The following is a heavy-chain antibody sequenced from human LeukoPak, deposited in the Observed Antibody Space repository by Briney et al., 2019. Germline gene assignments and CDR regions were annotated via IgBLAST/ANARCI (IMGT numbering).Heavy chain of an antibody. Sequence: SETLSLTCTVSGGSISISSYYWGWIRQPPGKGLEWIGSIYYSGSTYYNPSLKSRVTISVDTSKNQFSLKLSSVTAADTAVYYCARHAYSNYDPVLRYFDWLLSPFDYWGQGTLVTVSS. CDR3: ARHAYSNYDPVLRYFDWLLSPFDY. J-gene: IGHJ4*02. CDR2: IYYSGST. D-gene: IGHD3-9*01. CDR1: GGSISISSYY. V-gene: IGHV4-39*01.